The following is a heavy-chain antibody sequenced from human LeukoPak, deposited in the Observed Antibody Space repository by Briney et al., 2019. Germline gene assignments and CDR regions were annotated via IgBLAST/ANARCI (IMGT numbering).Heavy chain of an antibody. CDR1: GFTFSSYW. Sequence: PGGSLRLSCAASGFTFSSYWMNWARQAPGKGLEWVASINHNGNVNYYVDSVKGRFTISRDNSKNTLYLQMNSLRAEDTAVYYCATGFARGNSYWGQGTLVTVSS. J-gene: IGHJ4*02. V-gene: IGHV3-7*03. CDR3: ATGFARGNSY. CDR2: INHNGNVN. D-gene: IGHD1-7*01.